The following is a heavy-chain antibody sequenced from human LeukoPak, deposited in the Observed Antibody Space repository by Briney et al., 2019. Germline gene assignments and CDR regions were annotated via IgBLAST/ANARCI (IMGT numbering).Heavy chain of an antibody. J-gene: IGHJ4*02. Sequence: GGSLRLSCAASGITFSSYGMSWVRQAPGKGLEWVSSISSTGGTTYYADSVKGRFTISRDNSKNTLYLQMNSLRAEDTAVYYCAFNSGYSSAWSPDYWGQGTLVTVSS. V-gene: IGHV3-23*01. D-gene: IGHD6-19*01. CDR3: AFNSGYSSAWSPDY. CDR2: ISSTGGTT. CDR1: GITFSSYG.